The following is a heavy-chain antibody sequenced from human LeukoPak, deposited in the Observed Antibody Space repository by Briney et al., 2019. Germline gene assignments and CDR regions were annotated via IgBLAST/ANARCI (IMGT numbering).Heavy chain of an antibody. Sequence: SETLSLTCTVSGGFISSHYWSWIRQPPGKGLEWIGYIYYSGSTNYNPSLKSRVTISVDTSKNQFSLKQSSVTAADTAVYYCARGRQLVLNYYYYYMDVWGKGTTVTVSS. J-gene: IGHJ6*03. CDR2: IYYSGST. D-gene: IGHD6-6*01. V-gene: IGHV4-59*11. CDR3: ARGRQLVLNYYYYYMDV. CDR1: GGFISSHY.